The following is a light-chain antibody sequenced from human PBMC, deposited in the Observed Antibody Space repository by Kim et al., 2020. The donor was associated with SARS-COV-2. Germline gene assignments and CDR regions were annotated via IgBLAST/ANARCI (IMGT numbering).Light chain of an antibody. CDR3: QHYYAWPPWT. CDR1: QSIDRD. V-gene: IGKV3-15*01. Sequence: PGDRATLFCRASQSIDRDLPWYQQKPGQAPRLLIYNSSTRAPGNPARFRGSGSGTGFILNINSPQSEDLAVSYCQHYYAWPPWTFGRGTKLEI. CDR2: NSS. J-gene: IGKJ1*01.